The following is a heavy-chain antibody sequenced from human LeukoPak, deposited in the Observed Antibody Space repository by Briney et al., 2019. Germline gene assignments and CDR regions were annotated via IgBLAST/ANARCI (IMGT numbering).Heavy chain of an antibody. CDR3: ARGSRAGDYDY. CDR2: ISYDGSIK. CDR1: GFTFRSYA. Sequence: GKSLRLSCAASGFTFRSYAIHWVRQAPGKGLEWVAFISYDGSIKYYADSVKGRFTISRHNSKNTLYLQMNSLRAEDTAVYYCARGSRAGDYDYWGQGTLVTVSP. D-gene: IGHD3-10*01. V-gene: IGHV3-30*14. J-gene: IGHJ4*02.